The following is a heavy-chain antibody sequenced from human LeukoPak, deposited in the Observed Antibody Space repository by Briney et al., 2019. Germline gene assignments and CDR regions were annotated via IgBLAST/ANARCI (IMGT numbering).Heavy chain of an antibody. Sequence: GGSLRLSCAASGFTFSSFGMHWVRQAPGKGLEWVAVIWFDGSKKHYADSVQGRFTISRDNSKNTLFLQMASLRADDTAIYHCARDRGWYSDYWGQGTLVTVSS. J-gene: IGHJ4*02. CDR3: ARDRGWYSDY. V-gene: IGHV3-33*01. CDR2: IWFDGSKK. D-gene: IGHD6-19*01. CDR1: GFTFSSFG.